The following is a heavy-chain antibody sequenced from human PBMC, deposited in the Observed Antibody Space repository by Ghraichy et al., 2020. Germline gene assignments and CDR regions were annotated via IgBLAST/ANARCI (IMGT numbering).Heavy chain of an antibody. V-gene: IGHV1-2*02. J-gene: IGHJ3*02. Sequence: ASVKVSCKASGYTFTGYYMHWVRQAPGQGLEWMGWINPNSGGTNYAQKYQGRVTMTRDTSISTAYIELSRLRSDDTAVYYCATNIYYYDSSGYPDDAFDIWGQGTMVTVSS. D-gene: IGHD3-22*01. CDR1: GYTFTGYY. CDR2: INPNSGGT. CDR3: ATNIYYYDSSGYPDDAFDI.